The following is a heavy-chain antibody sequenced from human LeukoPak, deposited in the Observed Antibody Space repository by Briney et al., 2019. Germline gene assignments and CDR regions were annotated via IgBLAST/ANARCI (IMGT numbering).Heavy chain of an antibody. V-gene: IGHV4-39*01. CDR3: ARHEGDDYSIRRFDY. CDR2: IYYSGST. Sequence: KSSETLSLTCTVSGGSISSSSYYWGWIRQPPGKGLEWIGSIYYSGSTYYNPSLKSRVTISVDTSKNQFSLKLSSVTAADTAVYYCARHEGDDYSIRRFDYWGQGTLVTVSS. J-gene: IGHJ4*02. D-gene: IGHD4-11*01. CDR1: GGSISSSSYY.